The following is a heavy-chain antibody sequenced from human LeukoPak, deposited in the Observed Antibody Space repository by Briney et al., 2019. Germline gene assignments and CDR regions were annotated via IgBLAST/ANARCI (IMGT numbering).Heavy chain of an antibody. V-gene: IGHV3-7*01. D-gene: IGHD1-14*01. CDR1: GFTFSSYW. CDR2: IKQDGSEK. Sequence: PGGSLRLSCAASGFTFSSYWMSWVRQAPGKGLEWVANIKQDGSEKYYVDSVKGRFTISRDNAKNSLYLQMNSLRAGDTAVYYCARGAAWEPWGYYYYYYYMDVWGKGTTVTVSS. J-gene: IGHJ6*03. CDR3: ARGAAWEPWGYYYYYYYMDV.